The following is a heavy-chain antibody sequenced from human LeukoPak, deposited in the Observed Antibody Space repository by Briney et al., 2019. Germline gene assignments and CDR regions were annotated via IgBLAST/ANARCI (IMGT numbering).Heavy chain of an antibody. V-gene: IGHV1-69*04. Sequence: SVKVSCKASGDTFSSYTISWVRQAPGQGLEWMGRIIPILGIANYAQKFQGRVTITADKSTSTAYMELSSLRSEDTAVYYCARDPRIKDRSSGYDDYWGQGTLVTVSS. CDR3: ARDPRIKDRSSGYDDY. J-gene: IGHJ4*02. CDR1: GDTFSSYT. D-gene: IGHD3-22*01. CDR2: IIPILGIA.